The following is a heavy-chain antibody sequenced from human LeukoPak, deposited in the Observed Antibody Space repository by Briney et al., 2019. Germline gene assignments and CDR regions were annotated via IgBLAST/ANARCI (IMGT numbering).Heavy chain of an antibody. CDR1: GFTFSSYW. CDR2: INSDGSST. CDR3: ARYCSGGSCYSGDY. J-gene: IGHJ4*02. V-gene: IGHV3-74*01. Sequence: GGSLRLSCAASGFTFSSYWMHWARPAPGKGLVWVSRINSDGSSTNYADSVKGRFTLSIDNAKNTLYLQMNDLRAEDTAVYYCARYCSGGSCYSGDYWGQGTLVTVSS. D-gene: IGHD2-15*01.